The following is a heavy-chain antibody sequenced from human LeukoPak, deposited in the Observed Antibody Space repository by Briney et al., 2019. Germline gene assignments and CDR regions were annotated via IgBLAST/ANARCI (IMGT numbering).Heavy chain of an antibody. Sequence: ASVKVSCKASGYTFTGYYMHLVRQAPGQGLEWMGRINPNSGGTNYAQKFQGRVTMTRDTSISTAYMELSRLRSDDTAVYYCARPQTVLYNWFDPWGQGTLVTVSS. CDR1: GYTFTGYY. J-gene: IGHJ5*02. CDR2: INPNSGGT. V-gene: IGHV1-2*06. CDR3: ARPQTVLYNWFDP. D-gene: IGHD4-11*01.